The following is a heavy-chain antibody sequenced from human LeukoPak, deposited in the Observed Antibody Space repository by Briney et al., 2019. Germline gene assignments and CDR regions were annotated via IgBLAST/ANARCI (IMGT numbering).Heavy chain of an antibody. CDR2: IYSNGDT. CDR1: GFTVSTYY. Sequence: GGSLRLSCAASGFTVSTYYMTWVRQAPGTGLEWVSVIYSNGDTYYADSVKGRFTISRDNSKNTLYLQMNSLRADDTAVYYCAKHRDDSGSYPDYWGQGTLVTVSS. J-gene: IGHJ4*02. CDR3: AKHRDDSGSYPDY. V-gene: IGHV3-66*04. D-gene: IGHD3-10*01.